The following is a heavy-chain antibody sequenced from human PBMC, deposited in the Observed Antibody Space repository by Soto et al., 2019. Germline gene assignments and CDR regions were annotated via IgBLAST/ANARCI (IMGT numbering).Heavy chain of an antibody. D-gene: IGHD3-22*01. CDR1: GGSISSSGYY. J-gene: IGHJ4*02. Sequence: QLQLQESGPGLVKPSQTLSLTCTVSGGSISSSGYYWGWIRQPPGKGLEWIGSISYKGTPYYNPSLKSRVTISVDMSKNQFSLKLSSVTAADTAVFYCARSTFWYYHETGGYNGFDNWGQGTLVTVSS. V-gene: IGHV4-39*01. CDR3: ARSTFWYYHETGGYNGFDN. CDR2: ISYKGTP.